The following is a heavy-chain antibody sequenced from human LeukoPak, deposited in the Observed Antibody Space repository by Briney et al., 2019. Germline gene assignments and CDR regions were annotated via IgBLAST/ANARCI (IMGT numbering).Heavy chain of an antibody. CDR2: ISAYNGNT. CDR3: ARSWLYSSSWYGFDF. Sequence: GASVKVSCKASGYTFSTYYISWVRQAPGQGLEWMGWISAYNGNTKYARKFQGRVTMTSDTSTSTAYMELRSLRSDDTAAYYCARSWLYSSSWYGFDFWGQGTLVTVSS. CDR1: GYTFSTYY. V-gene: IGHV1-18*01. D-gene: IGHD6-13*01. J-gene: IGHJ4*02.